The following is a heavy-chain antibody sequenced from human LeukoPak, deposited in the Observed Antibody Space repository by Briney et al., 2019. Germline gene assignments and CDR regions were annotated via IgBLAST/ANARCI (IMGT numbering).Heavy chain of an antibody. Sequence: SQTLSLTCAISGDSVSSNSAAWNSIRQSPSRGLEWLGSTYYRSKWYNDYAVSVKSRITINPDTSKNQFSLQLNSVTPEDTAVYYCARDSSSAARGFDYWGQGTLVTVSS. V-gene: IGHV6-1*01. CDR1: GDSVSSNSAA. CDR2: TYYRSKWYN. CDR3: ARDSSSAARGFDY. J-gene: IGHJ4*02. D-gene: IGHD6-6*01.